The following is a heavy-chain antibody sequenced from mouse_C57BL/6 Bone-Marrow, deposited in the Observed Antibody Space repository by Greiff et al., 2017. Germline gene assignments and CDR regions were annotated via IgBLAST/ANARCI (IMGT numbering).Heavy chain of an antibody. CDR2: IDPENGDT. J-gene: IGHJ3*01. CDR1: GFNIKDDY. D-gene: IGHD1-1*01. Sequence: EVQLQQSGAELVRPGASVKLSCTASGFNIKDDYMHWVKQRPEQGLEWIGWIDPENGDTEYASKFQGKATITADPSSNTAYLQLSGLTSEDTAVYYCTTDYGGSYPAWFAYWGQGTLVTVSA. CDR3: TTDYGGSYPAWFAY. V-gene: IGHV14-4*01.